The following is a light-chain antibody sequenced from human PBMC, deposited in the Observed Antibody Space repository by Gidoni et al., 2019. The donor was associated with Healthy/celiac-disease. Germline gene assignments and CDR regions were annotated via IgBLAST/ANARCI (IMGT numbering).Light chain of an antibody. CDR3: QQSYSSFTWT. CDR1: QSISSY. V-gene: IGKV1-39*01. Sequence: DIQMTQSPSSLSASVGDRVTITCRASQSISSYLNWYQQKPGKAPKLLIYGAFNLQRGVPSRFSGSGSGGDFTVTISSLQPEDSATYYCQQSYSSFTWTFGQGTKVEIK. J-gene: IGKJ1*01. CDR2: GAF.